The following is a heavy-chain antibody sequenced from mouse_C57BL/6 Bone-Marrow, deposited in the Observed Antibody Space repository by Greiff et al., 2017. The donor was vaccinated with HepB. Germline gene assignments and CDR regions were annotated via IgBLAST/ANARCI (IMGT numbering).Heavy chain of an antibody. D-gene: IGHD1-1*01. Sequence: EVKVVESGGGLVQPGGSRKLSCAASGFTFSSFGMHWVRQAPEKGLEWVASISSGSNTVYFVDTMKGRFNISRDNPKNTLFLQMTSLRSEDTAKYYCARSAYYYGSYWYFDVWGAGTTVTVSS. CDR1: GFTFSSFG. J-gene: IGHJ1*01. V-gene: IGHV5-17*02. CDR3: ARSAYYYGSYWYFDV. CDR2: ISSGSNTV.